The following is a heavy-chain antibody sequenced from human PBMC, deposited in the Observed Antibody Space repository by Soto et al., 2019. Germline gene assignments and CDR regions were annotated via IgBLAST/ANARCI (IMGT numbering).Heavy chain of an antibody. D-gene: IGHD4-17*01. V-gene: IGHV3-74*01. CDR1: GFTFSSYW. CDR2: INSDGSST. CDR3: ARDLSIVYGDQTQPEYYYYGMDV. Sequence: PGGSLRLSCAASGFTFSSYWMHWVRQAPGKGLVWVSRINSDGSSTSYADSVKGRFTISRDNAKNTLYLQMNSLRAEDTAVYYCARDLSIVYGDQTQPEYYYYGMDVWGQGTTVTVSS. J-gene: IGHJ6*02.